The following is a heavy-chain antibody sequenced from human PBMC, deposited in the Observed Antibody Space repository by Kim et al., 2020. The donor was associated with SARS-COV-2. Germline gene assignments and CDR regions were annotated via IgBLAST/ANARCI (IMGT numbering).Heavy chain of an antibody. CDR1: GGSFSGYY. CDR2: INHSGST. CDR3: ARALRSVIGMDV. J-gene: IGHJ6*02. D-gene: IGHD3-16*01. V-gene: IGHV4-34*01. Sequence: SETLSLTCAVYGGSFSGYYWRWIRQPPGKGLEWIGEINHSGSTNYNPSLKSRVTISVDTSKNQFSLKLSSVTAAETAVYYCARALRSVIGMDVWGQGNPVTVSS.